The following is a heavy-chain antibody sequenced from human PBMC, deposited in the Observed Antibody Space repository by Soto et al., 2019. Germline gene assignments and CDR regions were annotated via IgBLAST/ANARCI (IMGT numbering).Heavy chain of an antibody. CDR2: IYTSGST. V-gene: IGHV4-4*07. CDR3: ARERRATAMVTRWFDP. J-gene: IGHJ5*02. CDR1: GGSISSYY. D-gene: IGHD5-18*01. Sequence: QVQLQESGPGLVKPSETLSLTCTVSGGSISSYYWSWIRQPAGKGLEWIGRIYTSGSTNYNPSLKSRVTMSVDTSKNQFSLKLSSVTAADTAVYYCARERRATAMVTRWFDPWGQGTLVTVSS.